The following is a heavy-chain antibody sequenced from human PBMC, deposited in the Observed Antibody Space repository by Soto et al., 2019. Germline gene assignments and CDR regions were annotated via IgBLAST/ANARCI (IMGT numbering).Heavy chain of an antibody. V-gene: IGHV5-10-1*01. J-gene: IGHJ4*02. CDR2: IDPSDSQT. D-gene: IGHD3-22*01. Sequence: GESLKISCRGSGYSFAGYWITWVRQKPGKGLEWMGRIDPSDSQTYYSPSFRGHVTISATKSITTVFLQWSSLRASDTAMYYCARQIYDSDTGPNFQYYFDSWGQGTPVTVSS. CDR3: ARQIYDSDTGPNFQYYFDS. CDR1: GYSFAGYW.